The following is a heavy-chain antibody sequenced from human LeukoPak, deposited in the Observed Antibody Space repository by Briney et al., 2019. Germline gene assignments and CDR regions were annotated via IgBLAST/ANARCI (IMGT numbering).Heavy chain of an antibody. V-gene: IGHV3-21*01. Sequence: PGGSLRLSCAASGFTFSSYSMNWVRQAPGKGLEWVSSISSSSSYTYYADSEKGRFTILRDNAKNSLYLQMNSLRAEDTAVYYCARDDYSNYWGYYYMDVWGKGTTVTVSS. CDR1: GFTFSSYS. D-gene: IGHD4-11*01. CDR3: ARDDYSNYWGYYYMDV. CDR2: ISSSSSYT. J-gene: IGHJ6*03.